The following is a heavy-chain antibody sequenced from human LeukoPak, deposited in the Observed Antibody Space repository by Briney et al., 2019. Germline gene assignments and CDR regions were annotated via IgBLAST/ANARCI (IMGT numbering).Heavy chain of an antibody. CDR1: GYSLTNYY. V-gene: IGHV1-46*01. CDR3: ARGAPTTSIGAGRFDY. D-gene: IGHD5-12*01. J-gene: IGHJ4*02. CDR2: INPSGGST. Sequence: ASVKVSCKAFGYSLTNYYVHWVRQAPGQGLEWMGEINPSGGSTSYAQKFHGRITVTRDTYTNTVYMDLSSLRSEDTATYYCARGAPTTSIGAGRFDYWGQGSLLTVAS.